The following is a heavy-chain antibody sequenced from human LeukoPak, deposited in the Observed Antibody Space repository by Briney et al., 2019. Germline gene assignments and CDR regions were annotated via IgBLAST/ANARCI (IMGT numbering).Heavy chain of an antibody. CDR2: MNPNSGNT. J-gene: IGHJ5*02. CDR3: ARARLWFGELLFGNNWFDP. CDR1: GYTFTSYG. Sequence: ASVKVSCKASGYTFTSYGINWVRQATGQGLEWMGWMNPNSGNTGYAQKFQGRVTMTRNTSISTAYMELSSLRSEDTAVYYCARARLWFGELLFGNNWFDPWGQGTLVTVSS. V-gene: IGHV1-8*02. D-gene: IGHD3-10*01.